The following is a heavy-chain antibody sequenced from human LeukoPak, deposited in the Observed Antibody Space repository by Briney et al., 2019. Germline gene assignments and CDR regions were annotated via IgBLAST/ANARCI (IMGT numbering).Heavy chain of an antibody. V-gene: IGHV1-3*01. Sequence: ASVKVSCKASRYPFTSYAMHWVRQAPGQRLEWMGWIHVGNGNTEYSQKFQGRVTITRDTSATTAYMELISLRSEDTAVYYCARGIWNSGLYGPYYFDYWGQGTLVTVSS. CDR1: RYPFTSYA. CDR2: IHVGNGNT. J-gene: IGHJ4*02. D-gene: IGHD1/OR15-1a*01. CDR3: ARGIWNSGLYGPYYFDY.